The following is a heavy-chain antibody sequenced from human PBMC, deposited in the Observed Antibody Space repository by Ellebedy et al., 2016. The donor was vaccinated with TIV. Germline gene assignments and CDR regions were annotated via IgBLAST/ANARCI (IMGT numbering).Heavy chain of an antibody. V-gene: IGHV1-18*04. D-gene: IGHD6-13*01. CDR1: GYTFTSYG. Sequence: AASVKVSCKASGYTFTSYGISWVRQAPGQGLEWMGWISAYNGNTNYAQKFQGRVTITADESTSTAYMELSSLRSEDTAVYYCARAPPPLGIAEYYFDYWGQGTLVTVSS. J-gene: IGHJ4*02. CDR3: ARAPPPLGIAEYYFDY. CDR2: ISAYNGNT.